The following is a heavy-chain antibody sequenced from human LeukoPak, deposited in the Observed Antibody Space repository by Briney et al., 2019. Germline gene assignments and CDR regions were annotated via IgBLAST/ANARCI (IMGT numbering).Heavy chain of an antibody. CDR2: ICPGDSDT. D-gene: IGHD2-15*01. Sequence: KPGGSLRLSCKGSGYSFTSYWIGWVRQMPGKGLEWMGIICPGDSDTRYSPSFQGQVTISADKSITTAYLHWSSLKASDTAMYYCARGSTATPSVYIYWGQGTLVTVSS. CDR3: ARGSTATPSVYIY. V-gene: IGHV5-51*01. CDR1: GYSFTSYW. J-gene: IGHJ4*02.